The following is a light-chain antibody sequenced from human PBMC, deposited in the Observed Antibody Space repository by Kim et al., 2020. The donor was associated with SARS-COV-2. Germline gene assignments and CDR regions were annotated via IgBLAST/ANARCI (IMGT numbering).Light chain of an antibody. V-gene: IGLV10-54*01. CDR2: RND. Sequence: QAGLTQPPSVSKGLRQTATLTCTGNSNNVGNQGAAWLQQHQGHPPKLLSYRNDNRPSGISERLSASRSGNTASLTITGLQPEDEADYYCSAWDSSLSAWVFGGGTQLTDL. CDR1: SNNVGNQG. J-gene: IGLJ3*02. CDR3: SAWDSSLSAWV.